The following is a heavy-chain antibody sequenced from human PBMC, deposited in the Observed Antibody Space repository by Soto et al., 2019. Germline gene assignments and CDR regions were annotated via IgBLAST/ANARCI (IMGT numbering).Heavy chain of an antibody. V-gene: IGHV3-23*01. Sequence: EVQLLESGGGLVQPGGSLRLSCAASGFTFSSYAMSWVRQAPGKGLEWVSAISGSGGSTYYADSVKGRFTISRDNSKNTLYLQMNSLRAEDTAVYYCAASYDFWSGYYKNWFDPWGQGTLVTVSS. D-gene: IGHD3-3*01. CDR2: ISGSGGST. J-gene: IGHJ5*02. CDR1: GFTFSSYA. CDR3: AASYDFWSGYYKNWFDP.